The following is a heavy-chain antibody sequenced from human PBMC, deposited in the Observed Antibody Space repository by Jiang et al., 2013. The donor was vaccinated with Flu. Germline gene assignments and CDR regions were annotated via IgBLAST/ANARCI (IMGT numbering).Heavy chain of an antibody. Sequence: VQLVESGGGLVQPGGSLRLSCAASGFTFSSYWMHWVRQVPGKGLVWVSRINSDGSSRSYADSVKGRFTISRDNAKNTLYLQMNSLRAEDTAVYYCARDLDVGDISSGYYFGYWGQGTLVTVSS. V-gene: IGHV3-74*01. CDR3: ARDLDVGDISSGYYFGY. D-gene: IGHD3-22*01. J-gene: IGHJ4*02. CDR1: GFTFSSYW. CDR2: INSDGSSR.